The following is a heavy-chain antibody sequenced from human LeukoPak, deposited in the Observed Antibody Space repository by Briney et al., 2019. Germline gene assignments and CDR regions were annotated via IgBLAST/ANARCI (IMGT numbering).Heavy chain of an antibody. Sequence: SETLSLTCAVYGGSFSGYYWSWIRQPPGKGLEWIGTLYYNGSTYLNPSLKSRVTISVDTSRNHFSLSLDSVTAADTATYYCARHPRDDYGGFGLDSWGQGILVSVYS. CDR3: ARHPRDDYGGFGLDS. J-gene: IGHJ4*02. D-gene: IGHD4-23*01. V-gene: IGHV4-34*01. CDR2: LYYNGST. CDR1: GGSFSGYY.